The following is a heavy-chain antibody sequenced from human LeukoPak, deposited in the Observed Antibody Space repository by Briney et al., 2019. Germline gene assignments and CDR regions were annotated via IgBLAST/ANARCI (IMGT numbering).Heavy chain of an antibody. CDR3: ASENDAFDI. CDR1: GFTSSIYP. V-gene: IGHV3-30*04. J-gene: IGHJ3*02. Sequence: GGSLRLSCAASGFTSSIYPMHWVRQAPGKGLEWVAVIAYDGSYKYCADSVKGRFTISRDNSKSTLYLLMNSLRAEDTAVYYCASENDAFDIWGPGTVVTVSS. CDR2: IAYDGSYK.